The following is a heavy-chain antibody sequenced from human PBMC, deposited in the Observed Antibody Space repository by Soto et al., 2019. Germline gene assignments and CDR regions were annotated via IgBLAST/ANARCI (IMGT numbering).Heavy chain of an antibody. V-gene: IGHV3-7*03. Sequence: GGSLRLSCSASGFKFSDYWMSWVRQAPGKGLEWVGNIKHDTSEAHYADSVKGRFTITRDNIKNFLFLQMNGLRSDDTASYYCARDGLLFSGPYRPSRFDYWGLGTLVTVSS. J-gene: IGHJ4*02. D-gene: IGHD3-16*02. CDR1: GFKFSDYW. CDR2: IKHDTSEA. CDR3: ARDGLLFSGPYRPSRFDY.